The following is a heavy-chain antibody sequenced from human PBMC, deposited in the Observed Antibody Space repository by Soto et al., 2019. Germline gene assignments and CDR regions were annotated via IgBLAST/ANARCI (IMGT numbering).Heavy chain of an antibody. D-gene: IGHD1-26*01. CDR2: IKQDGSEK. V-gene: IGHV3-7*01. Sequence: GGSLRLSCAASGFTFSSYCMSWVRQAPGKGLEWVANIKQDGSEKYYVDSVKGRFAISRDNAENSLYLQMNSLRAEDTAVYYCTRRGCNSESYYCFDYWGQGTLVTVSS. CDR3: TRRGCNSESYYCFDY. CDR1: GFTFSSYC. J-gene: IGHJ4*02.